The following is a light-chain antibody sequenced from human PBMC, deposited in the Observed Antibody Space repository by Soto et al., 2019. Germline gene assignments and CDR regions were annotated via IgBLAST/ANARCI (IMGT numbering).Light chain of an antibody. CDR2: GAS. Sequence: EIVLTQSPGTLSLSPGERATLSCRASQSVSSSYLAWYQQKPGQAPRLLIYGASSRATGIPDRFSGSGSGTDFTLTISSLQPEDFATYYCEQSYSSLLTFGPGTKVDIK. CDR3: EQSYSSLLT. J-gene: IGKJ3*01. CDR1: QSVSSSY. V-gene: IGKV3-20*01.